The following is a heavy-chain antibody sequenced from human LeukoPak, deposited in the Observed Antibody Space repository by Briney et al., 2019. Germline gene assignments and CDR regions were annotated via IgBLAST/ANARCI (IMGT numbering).Heavy chain of an antibody. CDR3: AKTGCDY. CDR2: IKQDGSEK. CDR1: GFTFSNYW. D-gene: IGHD5/OR15-5a*01. Sequence: PGGSLRLSCAASGFTFSNYWMTWVRQAPGKGLEWVANIKQDGSEKYYVDSVKGRFTISRDNSKNTLYLQMNSLRAEDTAVYYCAKTGCDYWGQGTLVTVSS. V-gene: IGHV3-7*01. J-gene: IGHJ4*02.